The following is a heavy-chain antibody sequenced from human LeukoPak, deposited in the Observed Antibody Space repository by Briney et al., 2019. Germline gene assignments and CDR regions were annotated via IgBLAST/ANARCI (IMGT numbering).Heavy chain of an antibody. CDR3: ARAYKDRSLAGKKEFFQH. CDR1: GFTFTSYS. J-gene: IGHJ1*01. D-gene: IGHD6-19*01. CDR2: ISWNSGTI. V-gene: IGHV3-9*01. Sequence: GGSLRLSCAASGFTFTSYSMNWVRQVPGKGLEWISLISWNSGTIGYADSVKGRFTISRDNANNFLYLQMNSLRAEDTALYYCARAYKDRSLAGKKEFFQHWGQGTLVTVSS.